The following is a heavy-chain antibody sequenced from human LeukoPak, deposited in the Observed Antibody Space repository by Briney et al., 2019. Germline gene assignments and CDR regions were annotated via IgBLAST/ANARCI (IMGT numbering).Heavy chain of an antibody. J-gene: IGHJ5*02. CDR3: ARLGRIVGADSYWFDP. D-gene: IGHD1-26*01. CDR2: IYYSGST. V-gene: IGHV4-39*07. Sequence: SETLSLTCTVSGGSISSSNYYWGWIRQPPGKGLEWIGSIYYSGSTYYNPSLKSRVTISVDTSKNQFSLKLSSVTAADTAVYYCARLGRIVGADSYWFDPWGQGTLVTVSS. CDR1: GGSISSSNYY.